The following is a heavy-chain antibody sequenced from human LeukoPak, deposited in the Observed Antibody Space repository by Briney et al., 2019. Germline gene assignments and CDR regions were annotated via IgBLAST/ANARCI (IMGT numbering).Heavy chain of an antibody. D-gene: IGHD2-15*01. V-gene: IGHV3-7*01. J-gene: IGHJ4*02. Sequence: PGGSLRLSCAASGFTFCSYWMSWVRQAPGKGLEWVANIKQDGREKYYVDSVKGRFTISRDNAKNSLYLQMNSLRAEDTAVYYCAKLGLLRRNWFDYWGQGTLVTVSS. CDR3: AKLGLLRRNWFDY. CDR1: GFTFCSYW. CDR2: IKQDGREK.